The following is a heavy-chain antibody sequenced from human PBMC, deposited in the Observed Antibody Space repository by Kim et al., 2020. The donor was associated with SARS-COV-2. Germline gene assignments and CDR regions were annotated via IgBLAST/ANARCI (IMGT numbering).Heavy chain of an antibody. CDR2: MYYSGST. V-gene: IGHV4-61*01. J-gene: IGHJ5*02. Sequence: SETLSLTCTVSGGSVSSGSYYWNWIRQPPGKGLEWIGYMYYSGSTNYNPSLKSRVTISVDTSKNQFSLKLSSVTAADTAVYYFARITGNYDRWFDPWGQG. D-gene: IGHD1-7*01. CDR3: ARITGNYDRWFDP. CDR1: GGSVSSGSYY.